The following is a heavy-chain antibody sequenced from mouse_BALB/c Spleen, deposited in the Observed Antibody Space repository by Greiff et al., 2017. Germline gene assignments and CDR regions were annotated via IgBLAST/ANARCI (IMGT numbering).Heavy chain of an antibody. CDR3: GRRDLALAGYAMDY. J-gene: IGHJ4*01. CDR1: GYTFTSYW. CDR2: INPSNGRT. V-gene: IGHV1S81*02. Sequence: QVQLQQPGAELVKPGASVKLSCKASGYTFTSYWMHWVKQRPGQGLEWIGEINPSNGRTNYNEKFKSKATLTVDKSSSTAHMELLSLTSEDSAVYYCGRRDLALAGYAMDYWGQGTSVTVSS. D-gene: IGHD1-2*01.